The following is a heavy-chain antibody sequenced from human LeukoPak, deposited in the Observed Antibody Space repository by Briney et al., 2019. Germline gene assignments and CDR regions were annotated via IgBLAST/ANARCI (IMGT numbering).Heavy chain of an antibody. CDR3: ARSDYGDYYDAFDI. D-gene: IGHD4-17*01. CDR2: IYHSGST. CDR1: GGSISSYY. Sequence: SETLSLTCTVSGGSISSYYWSWIRQPPGKGLEWIGYIYHSGSTNYNPSLKSRVTISVDTSKKQSSLKLSSVTAADTAVYYCARSDYGDYYDAFDIWGQGTMVTVSS. J-gene: IGHJ3*02. V-gene: IGHV4-59*01.